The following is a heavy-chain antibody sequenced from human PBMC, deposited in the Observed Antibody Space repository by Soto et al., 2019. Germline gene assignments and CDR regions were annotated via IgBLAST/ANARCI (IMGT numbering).Heavy chain of an antibody. CDR3: ARARRYYYDSSGYVHDY. Sequence: TPSLTCTVSGGSISSYYWSWIRQPPGKGLEWIGYIYYSGSTNYNPSLKSRVTISVDTSKNQFSLKLSSVTAADTAVYYCARARRYYYDSSGYVHDYWGQGTLVTVSS. CDR1: GGSISSYY. V-gene: IGHV4-59*01. J-gene: IGHJ4*02. D-gene: IGHD3-22*01. CDR2: IYYSGST.